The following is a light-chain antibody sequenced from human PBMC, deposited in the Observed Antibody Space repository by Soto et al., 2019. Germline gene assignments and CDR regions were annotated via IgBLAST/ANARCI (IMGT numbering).Light chain of an antibody. V-gene: IGLV2-14*01. CDR2: EVN. CDR3: SSYTSRSTWF. Sequence: QSVLTQPASVSGSPGQSITISCSGSDSDIGLYYYVSWYQHHPGNPPKLIIHEVNKRPSGVSDRFSGSKSDDTASLTISGLRAEDEADYYCSSYTSRSTWFFGGGTKLTVL. J-gene: IGLJ2*01. CDR1: DSDIGLYYY.